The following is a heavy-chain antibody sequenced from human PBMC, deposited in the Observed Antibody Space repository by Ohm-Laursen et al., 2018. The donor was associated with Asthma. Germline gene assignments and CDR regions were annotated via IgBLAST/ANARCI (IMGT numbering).Heavy chain of an antibody. CDR3: ARDVMEWYLPAFDF. Sequence: SLRLSCVATGFTFRSYAMHWVRQAPGKGLEWVAVGGSYYDGGLKYYADSVNGRFTVSRDDSKNTLYLQMNSLRPDDTAVYYCARDVMEWYLPAFDFWGQGTLVTVSS. V-gene: IGHV3-30-3*01. D-gene: IGHD3-3*01. J-gene: IGHJ4*02. CDR2: GGSYYDGGLK. CDR1: GFTFRSYA.